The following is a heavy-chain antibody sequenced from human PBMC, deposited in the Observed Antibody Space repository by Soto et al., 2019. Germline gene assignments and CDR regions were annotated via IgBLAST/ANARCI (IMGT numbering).Heavy chain of an antibody. CDR1: GFTFSSYA. CDR2: ISSSGSTI. J-gene: IGHJ5*02. Sequence: PGGSLRLSCAASGFTFSSYAMSWIRQAPGKGLEWVSYISSSGSTIYYADSVKGRFTISRDNAKNSLYLQMNSLRAEDTAVYYCVGSGSATVFRRLRVWFDPWGQGTLVTVSS. CDR3: VGSGSATVFRRLRVWFDP. V-gene: IGHV3-11*01. D-gene: IGHD3-10*01.